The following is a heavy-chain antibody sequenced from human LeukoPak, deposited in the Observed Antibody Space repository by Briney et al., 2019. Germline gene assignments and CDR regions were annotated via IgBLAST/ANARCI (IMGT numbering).Heavy chain of an antibody. J-gene: IGHJ6*03. CDR3: ARDGVVVVPAAIVLRVYYYMDV. CDR1: GFTFSSYA. D-gene: IGHD2-2*01. Sequence: GGSLRLSCAASGFTFSSYAMHWVRQAPGKGLEWVAVISYDGSNKYYADSVKGRFTISRDNSKNTLYLQMNSLRAEDTAVYCCARDGVVVVPAAIVLRVYYYMDVWGKGTTVTVSS. V-gene: IGHV3-30*01. CDR2: ISYDGSNK.